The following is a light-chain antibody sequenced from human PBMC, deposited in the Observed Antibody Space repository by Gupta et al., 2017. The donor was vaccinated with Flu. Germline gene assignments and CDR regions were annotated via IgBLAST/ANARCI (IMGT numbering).Light chain of an antibody. Sequence: QSGLTQPPSVPGAPGQRLTISCTGSSSNLGAGYDVHWYQQFPGKAPKLLLYGNNHRPSGVSDRFSGSKSGTSASLAITGLQADDEADYFCQSYDISLSGSVFGGGTKLTVL. CDR1: SSNLGAGYD. CDR3: QSYDISLSGSV. CDR2: GNN. J-gene: IGLJ3*02. V-gene: IGLV1-40*01.